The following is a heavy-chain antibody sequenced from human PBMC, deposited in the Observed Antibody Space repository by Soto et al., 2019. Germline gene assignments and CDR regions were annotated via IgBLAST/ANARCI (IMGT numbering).Heavy chain of an antibody. Sequence: EVQLLESGGGLVQPGGSLRLSCAASGFTFSSYAMSWVRQAPGKGLEWVSAISGSGGSTYYADSVKGRFTISRDNSMNTLYLQMNSLRAEDTAVYYCVGDPDRLPFDPWGQGTLVTVSS. CDR2: ISGSGGST. J-gene: IGHJ5*02. D-gene: IGHD6-25*01. V-gene: IGHV3-23*01. CDR1: GFTFSSYA. CDR3: VGDPDRLPFDP.